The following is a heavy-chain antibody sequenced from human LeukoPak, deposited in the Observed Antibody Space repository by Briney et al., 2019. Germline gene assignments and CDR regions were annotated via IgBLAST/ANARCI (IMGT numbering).Heavy chain of an antibody. D-gene: IGHD6-13*01. V-gene: IGHV4-30-4*07. CDR1: GGSISSGGYS. CDR3: ARFSSIAAAFDY. J-gene: IGHJ4*02. Sequence: SETLSLTCAVSGGSISSGGYSWSWIRQPPGKGLEWIGYFYYRGGTFYNPSRKSRVTISADTSKNQFSLKLSSVTAADTAVYYCARFSSIAAAFDYWGLGTLVTVSS. CDR2: FYYRGGT.